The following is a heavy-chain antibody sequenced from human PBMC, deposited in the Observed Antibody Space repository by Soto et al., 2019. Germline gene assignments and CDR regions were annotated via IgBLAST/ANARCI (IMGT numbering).Heavy chain of an antibody. Sequence: GASVKVSCKASGGTFSSYATSWVRQAPGQGLEWMGGIIPIFGTANYAQKFQGRVTITADESTSTAYMELSSLRSEDTAVYYCARRVGYSYDNTFDYWGQGTLVTVSS. CDR3: ARRVGYSYDNTFDY. CDR1: GGTFSSYA. D-gene: IGHD5-18*01. CDR2: IIPIFGTA. J-gene: IGHJ4*02. V-gene: IGHV1-69*13.